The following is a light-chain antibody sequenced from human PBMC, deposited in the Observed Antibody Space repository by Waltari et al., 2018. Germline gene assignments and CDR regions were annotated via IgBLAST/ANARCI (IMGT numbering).Light chain of an antibody. CDR3: QTGGHGTWV. V-gene: IGLV4-69*01. J-gene: IGLJ3*02. CDR2: ANSDGSH. Sequence: QLVLTQSPSASASLGASDTLTCPLSSGHSSNVIASPQQQPEKGPRYLTKANSDGSHSKGDDIPDRFSGSGSGAGRYLTISSLQSEDEADYYCQTGGHGTWVFGGGTKLTVL. CDR1: SGHSSNV.